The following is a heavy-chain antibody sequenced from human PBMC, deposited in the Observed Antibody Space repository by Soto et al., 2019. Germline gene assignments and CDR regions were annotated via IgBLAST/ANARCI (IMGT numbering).Heavy chain of an antibody. Sequence: PGESLKISCKGSGYSFTSYLICWVRQMPVKGLEWMGIIYPGDSDTRYSPSFQGQVTISADKSISTAYLQWSSLKASDTAMYYCARHRSDYVWGSYLNFDYCGQRTLVTVCS. D-gene: IGHD3-16*02. CDR1: GYSFTSYL. CDR2: IYPGDSDT. V-gene: IGHV5-51*01. J-gene: IGHJ4*02. CDR3: ARHRSDYVWGSYLNFDY.